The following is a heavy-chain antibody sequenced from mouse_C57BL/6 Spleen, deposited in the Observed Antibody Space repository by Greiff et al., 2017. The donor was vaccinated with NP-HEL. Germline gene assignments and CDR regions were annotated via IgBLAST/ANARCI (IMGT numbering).Heavy chain of an antibody. CDR3: TRFDGYYAMDY. Sequence: VQLQQSGAELVRPGASVTLSCKASGYTFTDYEMHWVKQTPVHGLEWIGAIDPETGGTAYNQKFQGKAILTADKSSSTAYMELRSLTSEDSAVYYCTRFDGYYAMDYWGQGTSVTVSS. J-gene: IGHJ4*01. D-gene: IGHD2-3*01. V-gene: IGHV1-15*01. CDR2: IDPETGGT. CDR1: GYTFTDYE.